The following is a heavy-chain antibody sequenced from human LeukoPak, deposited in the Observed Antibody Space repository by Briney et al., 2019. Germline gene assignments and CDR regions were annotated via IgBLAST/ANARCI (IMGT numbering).Heavy chain of an antibody. V-gene: IGHV3-7*01. D-gene: IGHD1-1*01. CDR2: TNEAGDDK. CDR3: AIATTGRGAFGS. J-gene: IGHJ4*02. CDR1: GFTFSDFW. Sequence: PRGSLRLSCAASGFTFSDFWMSWVRQAPGKGLECVASTNEAGDDKYYVDSVKGRFTISRDNSKNSLSLQMNSLTAEDTAIYYCAIATTGRGAFGSWGQGTLVSVSS.